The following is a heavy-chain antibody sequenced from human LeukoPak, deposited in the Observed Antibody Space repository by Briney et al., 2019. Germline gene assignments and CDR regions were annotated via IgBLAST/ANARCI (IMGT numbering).Heavy chain of an antibody. D-gene: IGHD4-17*01. CDR3: ATCRDEFGDYGFTS. J-gene: IGHJ5*01. Sequence: PSETLSLTCTVSGDSINNNYWSWVRQPPGRALEWIGYTYDSGSAKVNPSLKSRVTISVDTSKNLSSLKLTSVTAADTAVYYCATCRDEFGDYGFTSWGQGTLVTVSS. CDR1: GDSINNNY. V-gene: IGHV4-59*01. CDR2: TYDSGSA.